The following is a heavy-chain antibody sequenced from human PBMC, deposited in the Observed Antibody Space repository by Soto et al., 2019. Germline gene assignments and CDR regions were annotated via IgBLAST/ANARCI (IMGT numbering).Heavy chain of an antibody. CDR1: GYTFTSYG. V-gene: IGHV1-18*01. CDR2: ISAYNGNT. Sequence: QVQLVQSGAEVKKPGASVKVSCKALGYTFTSYGISWVRQAPGQGLEWMGWISAYNGNTNYEQKLQGRVTMTTDTSTSTVYVELRSLRSDDTAVYYCAGVHYYGSGRSRFDPWGQGTLVTVPS. CDR3: AGVHYYGSGRSRFDP. J-gene: IGHJ5*02. D-gene: IGHD3-10*01.